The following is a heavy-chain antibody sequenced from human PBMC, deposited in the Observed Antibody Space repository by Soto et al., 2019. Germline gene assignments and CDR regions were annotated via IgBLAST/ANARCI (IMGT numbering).Heavy chain of an antibody. CDR2: IIPVSGAA. D-gene: IGHD2-2*01. CDR3: ATALGCRSTSCTLDY. Sequence: QVQLVQSGAEVKKPGSSVKVSCKASGGTFGSYAFSWVRQAPGQGLEWMGGIIPVSGAAHYVQKFQGRVTITADESTSTAYMELSSLSSQDTAVYYCATALGCRSTSCTLDYWSQGTRVIVSS. V-gene: IGHV1-69*01. CDR1: GGTFGSYA. J-gene: IGHJ4*02.